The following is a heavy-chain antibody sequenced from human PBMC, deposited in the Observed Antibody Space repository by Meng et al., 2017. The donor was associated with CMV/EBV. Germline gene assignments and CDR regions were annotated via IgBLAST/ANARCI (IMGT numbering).Heavy chain of an antibody. J-gene: IGHJ4*02. Sequence: QVPLQESGPGLVKPSQPLSLTCTVSGGSISSGDYYWSWIRQPPGKGLEWIGYIYYSGSTYYNPSLQSRVTISVDTSKNQFSLKLSSVTAADTAVYYCARVTSRVAGAFDYWGQGTLVTVSS. D-gene: IGHD1-14*01. CDR2: IYYSGST. V-gene: IGHV4-30-4*08. CDR1: GGSISSGDYY. CDR3: ARVTSRVAGAFDY.